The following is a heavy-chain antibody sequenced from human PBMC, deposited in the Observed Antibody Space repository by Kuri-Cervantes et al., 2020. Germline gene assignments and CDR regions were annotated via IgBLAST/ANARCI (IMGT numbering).Heavy chain of an antibody. J-gene: IGHJ3*02. CDR3: ASPRNPWELVAFDI. Sequence: GESLKSPCADSGFTFSSYSMNWVRQAPGKGLEWVTSSSSSSYIYYAGSVKGRFTISRDNAKNTPYLQMHSLRAEDTAVYYCASPRNPWELVAFDIWGQGTMVTVSS. D-gene: IGHD1-14*01. CDR2: SSSSSYI. V-gene: IGHV3-21*01. CDR1: GFTFSSYS.